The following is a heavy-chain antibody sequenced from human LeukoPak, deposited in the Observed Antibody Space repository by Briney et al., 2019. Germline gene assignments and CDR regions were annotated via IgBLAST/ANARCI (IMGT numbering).Heavy chain of an antibody. CDR2: ISYDGSNK. CDR3: ARGRDYYDSSGYPPDY. Sequence: GGSLRLSRAASGFTFSSYAMHWVRQAPGKGLEWVAVISYDGSNKYYADSVKGRFTISRDNSKNTLYLQMNSPRAEDTAVYYCARGRDYYDSSGYPPDYWGQGTLVTVSS. J-gene: IGHJ4*02. D-gene: IGHD3-22*01. V-gene: IGHV3-30-3*01. CDR1: GFTFSSYA.